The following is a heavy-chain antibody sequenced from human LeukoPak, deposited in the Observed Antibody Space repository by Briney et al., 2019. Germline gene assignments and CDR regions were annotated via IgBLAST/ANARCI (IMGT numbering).Heavy chain of an antibody. D-gene: IGHD3-3*01. CDR1: GYTFTGYY. CDR3: ARDFTIFGGEYYFDY. V-gene: IGHV1-2*02. Sequence: ASVKVSCKASGYTFTGYYMHWVRQAPGQGLEWMGWINPNSGATNYAQKFQGRVTMTRDTSISTAYMELSRLRSDDTAVYYCARDFTIFGGEYYFDYWGQGTLVTVSS. CDR2: INPNSGAT. J-gene: IGHJ4*02.